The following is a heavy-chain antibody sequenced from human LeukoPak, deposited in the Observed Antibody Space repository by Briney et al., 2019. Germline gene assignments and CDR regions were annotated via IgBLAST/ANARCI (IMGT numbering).Heavy chain of an antibody. CDR1: GFTSSSYW. J-gene: IGHJ4*02. V-gene: IGHV3-7*01. Sequence: AGGSLRLSCAASGFTSSSYWMGWVRQAPGKGLEWVANINQDGSDKYYVDSVKGRFTISRDNAKISLYLQMDSLRAEDMALYYCARERGSKHYDFWGQGTLVTVSS. D-gene: IGHD3-16*01. CDR2: INQDGSDK. CDR3: ARERGSKHYDF.